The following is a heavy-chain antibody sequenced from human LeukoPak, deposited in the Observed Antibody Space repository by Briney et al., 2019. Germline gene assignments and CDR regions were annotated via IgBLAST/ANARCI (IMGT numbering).Heavy chain of an antibody. CDR1: GGSFSGYY. D-gene: IGHD2-15*01. Sequence: ASETLSLTCAVYGGSFSGYYWSWIRQPPGKGLEWIGEINHSGSTNYNPSLKSRVTISVDTSKNQFSLKLSSVTAADTAVYYCARDPGYCSGGSCAGDYWGQGTLVTVSS. J-gene: IGHJ4*02. CDR2: INHSGST. CDR3: ARDPGYCSGGSCAGDY. V-gene: IGHV4-34*01.